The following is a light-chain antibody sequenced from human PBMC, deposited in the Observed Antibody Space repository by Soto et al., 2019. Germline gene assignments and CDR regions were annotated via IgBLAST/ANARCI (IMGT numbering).Light chain of an antibody. V-gene: IGKV3-20*01. Sequence: EIVLTQSPGTLSLSPGERATLSCRASQSVRSSYLAWYQQKPGQAPRLLIYGATSRATGIPDRFSGSGSGTDFTLTISRPEPEDFAVYYCQQFGRPPPYTFGQGTKLEIK. J-gene: IGKJ2*01. CDR2: GAT. CDR1: QSVRSSY. CDR3: QQFGRPPPYT.